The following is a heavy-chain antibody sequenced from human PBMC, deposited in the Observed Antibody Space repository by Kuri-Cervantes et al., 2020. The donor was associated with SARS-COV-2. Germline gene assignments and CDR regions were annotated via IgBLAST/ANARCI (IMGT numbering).Heavy chain of an antibody. CDR3: ARVAAAAGPAGEYSFYMDV. V-gene: IGHV1-69*08. CDR2: IIPVLGTT. CDR1: GYSFTSYY. Sequence: SVKVSCKASGYSFTSYYINWVRQAPGQGLEWTGTIIPVLGTTTYSQKFQGRVTITADKSTSTAYMELSSLTSEDTAVYYCARVAAAAGPAGEYSFYMDVWGKGTTVTVSS. D-gene: IGHD6-13*01. J-gene: IGHJ6*03.